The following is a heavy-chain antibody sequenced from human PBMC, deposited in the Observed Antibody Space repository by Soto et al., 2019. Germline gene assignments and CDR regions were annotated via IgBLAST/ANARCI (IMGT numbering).Heavy chain of an antibody. Sequence: SETLSLTCTVSGGSIGGDSWSWIRQSPGKGLDFIGYIYHSGSTNYNPSLKSRVTISMDTSKNQFSLRLSSVTAADTAVYYCARAGIVQVSYAMDVWGQGTTVTVS. CDR2: IYHSGST. CDR3: ARAGIVQVSYAMDV. V-gene: IGHV4-59*01. J-gene: IGHJ6*02. CDR1: GGSIGGDS. D-gene: IGHD2-8*01.